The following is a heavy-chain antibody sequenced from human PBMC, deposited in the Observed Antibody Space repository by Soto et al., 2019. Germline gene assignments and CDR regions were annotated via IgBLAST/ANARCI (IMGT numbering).Heavy chain of an antibody. CDR2: ISYDGYNK. CDR3: VRDPRSPPADDAYHV. V-gene: IGHV3-30-3*01. Sequence: QVQLVESGGGVVQPGRSLRLSCAASGFTFRNYAIHWVRQAPGKGLEWMAGISYDGYNKYYTDSLQGRFTISRDYSKKSIYLQLTSLRADDTAVYYCVRDPRSPPADDAYHVWGQGTLVNVSS. J-gene: IGHJ3*01. CDR1: GFTFRNYA.